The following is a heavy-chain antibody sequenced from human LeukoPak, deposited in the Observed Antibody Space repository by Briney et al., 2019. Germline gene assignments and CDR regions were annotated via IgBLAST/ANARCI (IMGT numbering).Heavy chain of an antibody. CDR1: GGSISSGGYY. J-gene: IGHJ5*02. Sequence: PSQTLSLTCTISGGSISSGGYYWSWIRQHPGKGLEWIGHVYYSGTTHYNPSLISRVTISVDASKNQFSLKLSSVTAADTAVYYCARDRTPSGYENNWFDPWGQGTLVTVSS. V-gene: IGHV4-31*03. D-gene: IGHD5-12*01. CDR2: VYYSGTT. CDR3: ARDRTPSGYENNWFDP.